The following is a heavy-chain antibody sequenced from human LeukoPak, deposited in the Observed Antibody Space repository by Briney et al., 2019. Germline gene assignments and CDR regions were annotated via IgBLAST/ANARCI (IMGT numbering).Heavy chain of an antibody. CDR1: GFTFSSYW. CDR2: IKQDGSEK. J-gene: IGHJ4*02. Sequence: PGGSLRLSCAASGFTFSSYWMSWVRQAPGKGLEWVANIKQDGSEKYYVDSVKGRFTISRDNAKNSLYLQMNSLRAEDTAVYYCAGDIPVRGVTYGGYWGQGTLVTVSS. CDR3: AGDIPVRGVTYGGY. D-gene: IGHD3-10*01. V-gene: IGHV3-7*03.